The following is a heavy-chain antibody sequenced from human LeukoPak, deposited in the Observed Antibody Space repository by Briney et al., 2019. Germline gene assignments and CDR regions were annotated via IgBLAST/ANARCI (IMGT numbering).Heavy chain of an antibody. J-gene: IGHJ6*03. CDR1: GFTFSTYW. Sequence: GGSLRLSCAASGFTFSTYWMHWVRQAPGKGLVWVSRLNTDGIATYYADSVKGRFTISRDNAKNTLYLQMHSLRAEDTAVYYCARAGGVSNYYYMDVWGKGTTVTVSS. V-gene: IGHV3-74*01. CDR2: LNTDGIAT. D-gene: IGHD2-8*01. CDR3: ARAGGVSNYYYMDV.